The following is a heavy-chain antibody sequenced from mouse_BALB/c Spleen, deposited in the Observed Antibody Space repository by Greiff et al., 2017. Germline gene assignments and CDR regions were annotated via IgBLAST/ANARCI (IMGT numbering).Heavy chain of an antibody. Sequence: VQLQQSGAELVRPGTSVKMSCKASGYTFTDYVISWVKQRTGQGLEWIGEIYPGSGSTYYNEKFKGKATLTADKSSNTAYMQLSSLTSEDSAVYFCARNGNYKAFAYWGQGTLVTVSA. CDR3: ARNGNYKAFAY. D-gene: IGHD2-1*01. V-gene: IGHV1-81*01. CDR1: GYTFTDYV. CDR2: IYPGSGST. J-gene: IGHJ3*01.